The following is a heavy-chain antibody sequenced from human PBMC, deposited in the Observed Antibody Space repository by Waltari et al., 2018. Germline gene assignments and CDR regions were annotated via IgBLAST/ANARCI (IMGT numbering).Heavy chain of an antibody. J-gene: IGHJ4*02. Sequence: EVQLLESGGGLVQPGGSLRLSCAASGFTFSSYAMRCVSQAPGNGLVWLSAISVSGGRTYSAGSVKCRFTISRDNSKNTQYLEMNSLRAEDTAVYYCAVGSKYCDYWGQGTLVTVSS. CDR2: ISVSGGRT. V-gene: IGHV3-23*01. D-gene: IGHD2-15*01. CDR1: GFTFSSYA. CDR3: AVGSKYCDY.